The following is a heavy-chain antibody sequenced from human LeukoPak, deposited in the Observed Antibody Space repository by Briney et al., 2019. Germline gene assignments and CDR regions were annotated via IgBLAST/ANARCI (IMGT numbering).Heavy chain of an antibody. J-gene: IGHJ2*01. Sequence: PSETLSLTCTVSGASISNYYWSWIRQPAGKGLEWIGRISTSGSTNYNPSLKSRVTMSVDTSKNQFSLRLSSVTAADTALYYCARGIWEMATIPYWYFDIWGRGTLVTVSS. D-gene: IGHD5-24*01. CDR1: GASISNYY. V-gene: IGHV4-4*07. CDR2: ISTSGST. CDR3: ARGIWEMATIPYWYFDI.